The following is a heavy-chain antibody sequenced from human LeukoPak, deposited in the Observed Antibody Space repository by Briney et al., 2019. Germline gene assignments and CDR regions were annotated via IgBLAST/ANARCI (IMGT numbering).Heavy chain of an antibody. J-gene: IGHJ4*02. CDR1: GGSFSGYY. V-gene: IGHV4-34*01. CDR3: ARVNLGNYSPLFFDY. CDR2: INHSGST. Sequence: PSETLSLTCAVYGGSFSGYYWSWIRQPPGKGLEWIGEINHSGSTNYNPSLKSRVTISVDTSKNQFSLKLSSVTAADTAVYYCARVNLGNYSPLFFDYWGKGTLVTVSS. D-gene: IGHD7-27*01.